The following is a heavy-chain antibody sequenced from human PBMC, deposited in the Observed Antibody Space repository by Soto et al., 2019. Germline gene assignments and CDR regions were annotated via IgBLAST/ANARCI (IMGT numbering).Heavy chain of an antibody. CDR2: IYYSGST. CDR3: ARATEMATIPSVLGFDY. J-gene: IGHJ4*02. CDR1: GGSISSYY. D-gene: IGHD5-12*01. Sequence: SETLSLTCTVSGGSISSYYWSWIRQPPGKGLEWIGYIYYSGSTNYNPSLKSRVTISVDTSKNQFSLKLSSVTAADTAVYYCARATEMATIPSVLGFDYWGQGTLVTVSS. V-gene: IGHV4-59*01.